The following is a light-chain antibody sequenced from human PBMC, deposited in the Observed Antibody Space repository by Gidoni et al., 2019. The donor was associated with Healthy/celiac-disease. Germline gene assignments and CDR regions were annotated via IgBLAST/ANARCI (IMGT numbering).Light chain of an antibody. Sequence: QSALTQPAPVSGSPGPSLTISCTGTSSDVGGYNYVSWYQQHPGKAPKLMIYEVSKRPSGVPDRFSGSKSGNTAYLTISGLQAEDEADYYCSSYTSSSSWVFGGGTKLTVL. CDR3: SSYTSSSSWV. CDR2: EVS. CDR1: SSDVGGYNY. J-gene: IGLJ3*02. V-gene: IGLV2-14*01.